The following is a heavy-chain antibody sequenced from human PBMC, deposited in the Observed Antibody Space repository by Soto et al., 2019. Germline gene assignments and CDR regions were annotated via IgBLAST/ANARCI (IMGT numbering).Heavy chain of an antibody. D-gene: IGHD1-1*01. J-gene: IGHJ3*02. Sequence: GGSLRLSCAASGFTFSSYWMSWVRQAPGKGLEWVANIKQDGSEKYYVDSVKGRFTISRDNAKNSLYLQMNSLRAEDTAVYYCARDLESPIEYNCNVFAFDIWGQGTMVTVSS. CDR1: GFTFSSYW. V-gene: IGHV3-7*03. CDR2: IKQDGSEK. CDR3: ARDLESPIEYNCNVFAFDI.